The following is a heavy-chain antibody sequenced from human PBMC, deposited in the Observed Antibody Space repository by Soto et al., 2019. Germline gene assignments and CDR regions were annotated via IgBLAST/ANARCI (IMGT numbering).Heavy chain of an antibody. CDR1: GFAFSSYA. Sequence: GGSLRLSCAASGFAFSSYAIHFVGHAPFKWLEWVGVISYDGSNKYYADSVKGRFTISRDNSKNTLYLQMNSLRAEDTAVYYCARGVSSSWQYYYYYGMDVWGQGTTVTVSS. J-gene: IGHJ6*02. V-gene: IGHV3-30-3*01. D-gene: IGHD6-13*01. CDR2: ISYDGSNK. CDR3: ARGVSSSWQYYYYYGMDV.